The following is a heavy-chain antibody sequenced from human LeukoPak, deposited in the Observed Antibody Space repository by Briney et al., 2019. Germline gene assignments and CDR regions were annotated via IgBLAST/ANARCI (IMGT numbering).Heavy chain of an antibody. D-gene: IGHD3-22*01. Sequence: GGSLRLSCAASEFTFSSYEMNWVRQAPGKGLEWVSFISDSGSTRYYADSVKGRFTISRDNAKNSLYLQMNSLRAEDTAVYYCARDGGPYSDSSGSPFDYWGQGTLVTVSS. V-gene: IGHV3-48*03. CDR2: ISDSGSTR. CDR3: ARDGGPYSDSSGSPFDY. J-gene: IGHJ4*02. CDR1: EFTFSSYE.